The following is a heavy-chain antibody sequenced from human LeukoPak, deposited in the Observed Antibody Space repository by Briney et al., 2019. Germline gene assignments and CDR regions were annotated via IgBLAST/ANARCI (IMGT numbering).Heavy chain of an antibody. CDR1: GGSITGYH. CDR2: TYYSGNT. J-gene: IGHJ5*02. D-gene: IGHD3-16*01. CDR3: ARRVGSWFDP. Sequence: PSETLSLTCTVSGGSITGYHWSWVRQPPGKGLEWIGYTYYSGNTNYNPSLKSRVTISVDTARNQFSLKLSSVTAADTAVYYCARRVGSWFDPWGQGTLVTVSS. V-gene: IGHV4-59*01.